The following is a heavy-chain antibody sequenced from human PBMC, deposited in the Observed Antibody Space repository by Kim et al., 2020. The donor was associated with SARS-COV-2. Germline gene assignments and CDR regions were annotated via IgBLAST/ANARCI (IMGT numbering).Heavy chain of an antibody. D-gene: IGHD3-22*01. Sequence: GRFTISRDNSRNPRYLQMNSLRAEDTAVYYCAKDYPLGTYYYDSSGYFDYWGQGTLVTVSS. V-gene: IGHV3-23*01. J-gene: IGHJ4*02. CDR3: AKDYPLGTYYYDSSGYFDY.